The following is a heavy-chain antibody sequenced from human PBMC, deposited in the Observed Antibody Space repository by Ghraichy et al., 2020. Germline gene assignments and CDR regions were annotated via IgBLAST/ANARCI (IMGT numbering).Heavy chain of an antibody. CDR2: ILDDGSVT. J-gene: IGHJ5*02. CDR1: GFTFSANW. CDR3: ARSGGAMAS. D-gene: IGHD3-16*01. Sequence: GGSLRLSCAASGFTFSANWKTWVRQAPGKGLEWVANILDDGSVTNYADSVKGRFTISRDNAKNSLYLQMNNLRADDTAVYYCARSGGAMASWGQGTLVTVSA. V-gene: IGHV3-7*01.